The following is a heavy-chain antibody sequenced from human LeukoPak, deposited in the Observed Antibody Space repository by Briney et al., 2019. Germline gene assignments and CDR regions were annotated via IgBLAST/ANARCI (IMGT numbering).Heavy chain of an antibody. CDR1: GGTFSSYV. D-gene: IGHD3-9*01. Sequence: ASVKVSCKASGGTFSSYVINWVRQAPGQGLEWMGGILPIFGTAIYAQHFQGRLTITADESTNSAYMELNRLRSDDTAVYYCARAEDQGRYFDWLPGFDPWGQGTLVTVSS. CDR3: ARAEDQGRYFDWLPGFDP. J-gene: IGHJ5*02. V-gene: IGHV1-69*13. CDR2: ILPIFGTA.